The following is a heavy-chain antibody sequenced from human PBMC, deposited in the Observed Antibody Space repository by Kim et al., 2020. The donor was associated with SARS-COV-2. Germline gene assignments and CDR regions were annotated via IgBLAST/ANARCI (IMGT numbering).Heavy chain of an antibody. CDR2: IYHSGST. CDR3: AREPGEYCSSTSCQTGGFDY. D-gene: IGHD2-2*01. V-gene: IGHV4-4*02. J-gene: IGHJ4*02. CDR1: GGSISSSNW. Sequence: SETLSLTCAVSGGSISSSNWWRWVRQPPGKGLEWIGEIYHSGSTNYNPSLKSRVTISVDKSKNQFSLKLSSVTAADTAVYYCAREPGEYCSSTSCQTGGFDYWGQGTLVTVSS.